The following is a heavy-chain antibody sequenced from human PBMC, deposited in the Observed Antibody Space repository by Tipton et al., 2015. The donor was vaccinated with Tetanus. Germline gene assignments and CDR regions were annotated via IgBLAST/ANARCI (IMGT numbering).Heavy chain of an antibody. CDR2: IIPILGIA. Sequence: QLVQSGAEVKKPGSSVKVSCKASGGTFSSYAISWVRQAPGQGLEWMGRIIPILGIANYAQKLQGRVTMTTDTSTSTAYMELRSRRADDAAVYSCARGGSRSWYEGTTPAPIDYWGQGTLVTVSS. D-gene: IGHD6-13*01. J-gene: IGHJ4*02. CDR3: ARGGSRSWYEGTTPAPIDY. CDR1: GGTFSSYA. V-gene: IGHV1-69*09.